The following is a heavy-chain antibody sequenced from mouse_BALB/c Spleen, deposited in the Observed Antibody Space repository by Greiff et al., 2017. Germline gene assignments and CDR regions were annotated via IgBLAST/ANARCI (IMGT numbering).Heavy chain of an antibody. CDR3: ARFAPDYYGSNYWYFDV. D-gene: IGHD1-1*01. CDR1: GYSITSDY. V-gene: IGHV3-8*01. CDR2: ISYSGST. Sequence: VQLKESGPGLAKPSQTLSLTCSVTGYSITSDYWNWIRKFPGNKLEYMGYISYSGSTYYNPSLKSRISITRDTSKNQYYLQLNSVTTEDTATYYCARFAPDYYGSNYWYFDVWGTGTTVTVSS. J-gene: IGHJ1*03.